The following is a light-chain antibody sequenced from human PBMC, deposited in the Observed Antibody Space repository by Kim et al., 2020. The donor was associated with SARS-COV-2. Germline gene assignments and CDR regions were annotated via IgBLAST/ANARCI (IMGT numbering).Light chain of an antibody. CDR2: GAS. J-gene: IGKJ1*01. Sequence: EIVLTQSPGTLSLSPGERATLSCRASQSVSSSYLAWYQQKPGQAPRLLIYGASSRATGVPDRFSGSGSGTDFTLTITRLEPEDFAVYYCQQQGSSPHTFGQGTKVEIK. V-gene: IGKV3-20*01. CDR1: QSVSSSY. CDR3: QQQGSSPHT.